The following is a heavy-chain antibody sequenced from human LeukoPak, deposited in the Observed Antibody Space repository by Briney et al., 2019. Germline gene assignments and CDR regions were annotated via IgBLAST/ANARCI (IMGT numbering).Heavy chain of an antibody. CDR3: ARDLGDYVWGSYRYSHFDY. V-gene: IGHV3-21*01. D-gene: IGHD3-16*02. Sequence: PGGSLRLSCAASGFTFSSYSMNWVRQAPGKGLEWVSSISSSSSYIYYADSVKGRFTISRDNAKNSLYLQMNSLKAEDTAVYYCARDLGDYVWGSYRYSHFDYWGQGTLVTVSS. CDR1: GFTFSSYS. CDR2: ISSSSSYI. J-gene: IGHJ4*02.